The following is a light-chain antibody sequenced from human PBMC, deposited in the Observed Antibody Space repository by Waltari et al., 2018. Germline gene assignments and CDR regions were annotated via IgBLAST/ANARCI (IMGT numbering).Light chain of an antibody. V-gene: IGLV3-27*01. CDR2: RDS. CDR3: FTVDDNSLGL. CDR1: VLGKKF. J-gene: IGLJ2*01. Sequence: SYELTQPSSVSVSPGQTARITCSGDVLGKKFIRWFQQKPGQAPVLLFFRDSERPSGTPERYDGSSSGTTVTLTISGAQVEDEADYYCFTVDDNSLGLFGGGTKLTVL.